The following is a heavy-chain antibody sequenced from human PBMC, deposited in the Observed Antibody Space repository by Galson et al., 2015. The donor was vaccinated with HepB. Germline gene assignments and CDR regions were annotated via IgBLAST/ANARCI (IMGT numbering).Heavy chain of an antibody. Sequence: SLRLSCAASGFTVSSNYMSWVRQAPGKGLEWVSVIYSGGSTYYADSVKGRFTISRDNSKNTLDLQMNSLRAEDTAVYYCAKALKVGRRRGCFDYWGQGTLVTVSS. CDR2: IYSGGST. D-gene: IGHD3-22*01. CDR3: AKALKVGRRRGCFDY. CDR1: GFTVSSNY. V-gene: IGHV3-53*01. J-gene: IGHJ4*02.